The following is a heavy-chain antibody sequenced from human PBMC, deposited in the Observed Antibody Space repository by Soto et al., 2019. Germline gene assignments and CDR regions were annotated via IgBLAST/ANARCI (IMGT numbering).Heavy chain of an antibody. J-gene: IGHJ4*02. CDR2: IYYSGTT. D-gene: IGHD2-15*01. Sequence: KTSETLSLTCAVSGGSISSSNWWTWVRQPPGKGLEWIGEIYYSGTTKYNPSLKSRVTISVDKSKNQFSLKIYSVTAADTAVYYCARDHGYCSGGSCYVFDSWGQGTLVTVSS. V-gene: IGHV4-4*02. CDR1: GGSISSSNW. CDR3: ARDHGYCSGGSCYVFDS.